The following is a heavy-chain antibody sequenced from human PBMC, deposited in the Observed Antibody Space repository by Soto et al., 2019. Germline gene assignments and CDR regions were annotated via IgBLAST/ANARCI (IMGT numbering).Heavy chain of an antibody. CDR3: ARVISYGYFDY. CDR2: IYHSGST. Sequence: PSETLSLTCTVSGGSISTYYWSWVRQPPGKGLEWIGYIYHSGSTNYNPSHESRVTMSVDTSKNQFSLKLSSVTAADTAVYYCARVISYGYFDYWGQGTLVTVSS. V-gene: IGHV4-59*12. D-gene: IGHD1-26*01. J-gene: IGHJ4*02. CDR1: GGSISTYY.